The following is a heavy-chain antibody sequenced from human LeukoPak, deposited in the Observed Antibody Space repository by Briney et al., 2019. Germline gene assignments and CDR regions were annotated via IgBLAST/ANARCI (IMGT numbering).Heavy chain of an antibody. CDR1: GGSISSSRYY. D-gene: IGHD5/OR15-5a*01. CDR3: ATGLPTYWYFDL. J-gene: IGHJ2*01. Sequence: KPSETLSLTCTVSGGSISSSRYYWGWIRQPPGKGLEWIGSIYYSGNTYHNPSLKSRVTISVDTSKNQFSLKLSSVTAADTAVYYCATGLPTYWYFDLWGRGTLVTVSS. V-gene: IGHV4-39*01. CDR2: IYYSGNT.